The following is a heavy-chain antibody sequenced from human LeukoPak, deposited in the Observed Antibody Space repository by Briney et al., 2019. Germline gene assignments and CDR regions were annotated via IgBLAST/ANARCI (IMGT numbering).Heavy chain of an antibody. V-gene: IGHV4-38-2*02. Sequence: PSETLSLTCGVSGYSISSGYFWVWIRQPPGKGLEWIGSVYHTGATHYNPSLRSPVTISVDTSKNQFSLELNSVTAADTAVYYCARDLGLTISANWFDPWGQGTLVIVSS. D-gene: IGHD3-3*01. CDR2: VYHTGAT. J-gene: IGHJ5*02. CDR3: ARDLGLTISANWFDP. CDR1: GYSISSGYF.